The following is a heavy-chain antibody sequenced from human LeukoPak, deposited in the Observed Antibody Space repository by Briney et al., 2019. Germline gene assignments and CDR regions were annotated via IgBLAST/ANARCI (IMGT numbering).Heavy chain of an antibody. Sequence: PSETLSLTRTVSGGSISSSSDYWGWIRQAPGKGLEWIGSIYYHENTYYNSSLKSRVTISVDTSKNQFSLKLNSVTAADTAVYFCARRIYSAAYWKHFDYWGQGTLVTVSS. CDR1: GGSISSSSDY. J-gene: IGHJ4*02. CDR2: IYYHENT. V-gene: IGHV4-39*01. D-gene: IGHD1-1*01. CDR3: ARRIYSAAYWKHFDY.